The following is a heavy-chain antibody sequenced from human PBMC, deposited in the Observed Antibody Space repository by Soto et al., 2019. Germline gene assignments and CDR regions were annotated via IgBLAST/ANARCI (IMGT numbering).Heavy chain of an antibody. CDR2: ISSSSSYI. CDR1: GFTLSSYS. J-gene: IGHJ4*02. V-gene: IGHV3-21*01. D-gene: IGHD1-20*01. Sequence: GGSLRLSCAASGFTLSSYSMNWVRQGPGKGLEWVSSISSSSSYIYYADSVKGRFTISRDTSASTAYMELSSLRSEDTAVYYCARDKITGIPDYWGQGTLVTVSS. CDR3: ARDKITGIPDY.